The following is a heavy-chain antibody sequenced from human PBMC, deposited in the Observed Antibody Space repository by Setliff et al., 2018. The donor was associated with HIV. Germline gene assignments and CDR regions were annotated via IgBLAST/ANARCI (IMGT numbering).Heavy chain of an antibody. V-gene: IGHV4-39*02. Sequence: SETLSLTCTVSGGSISTSSYYWGWIRQPPGKGLEWIGSIYESGSTYYNPSLKSRVSISVDTSKNQFSLKLTSVTAADTAMYSCARDATSEGYMDVWGKGTTVTVSS. J-gene: IGHJ6*03. CDR3: ARDATSEGYMDV. CDR1: GGSISTSSYY. CDR2: IYESGST.